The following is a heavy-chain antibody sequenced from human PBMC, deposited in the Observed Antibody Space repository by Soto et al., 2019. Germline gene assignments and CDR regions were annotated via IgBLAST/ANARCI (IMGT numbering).Heavy chain of an antibody. V-gene: IGHV4-34*01. CDR1: GVSFTGYY. D-gene: IGHD3-3*01. CDR3: ATSYYNCWSARYLAYFDS. CDR2: INHSGST. Sequence: QVQLQQWGAGLLKPSETLSLTCAVYGVSFTGYYWSWIRQPPGKGLEWIGEINHSGSTNYNPSLKSPVTIPVDTYKKQFSLKPSSVTAADTAVYYCATSYYNCWSARYLAYFDSWGQGNLVPVSS. J-gene: IGHJ4*02.